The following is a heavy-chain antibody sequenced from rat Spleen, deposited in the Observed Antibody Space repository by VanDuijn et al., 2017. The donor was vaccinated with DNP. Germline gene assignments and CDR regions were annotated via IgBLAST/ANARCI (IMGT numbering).Heavy chain of an antibody. V-gene: IGHV5S10*01. J-gene: IGHJ4*01. CDR1: GFRFSDYN. D-gene: IGHD1-9*01. CDR2: ILYDGSRT. CDR3: VRHGYNFDAVDA. Sequence: EVQLVESGGGLVQPGGSLKLSCAASGFRFSDYNMAWVRQAPKKGLEWVANILYDGSRTYYRDSVKGRFTISRDNAKSTLYLQMNSLRSEDMASYYCVRHGYNFDAVDAWGQGTSVTVSS.